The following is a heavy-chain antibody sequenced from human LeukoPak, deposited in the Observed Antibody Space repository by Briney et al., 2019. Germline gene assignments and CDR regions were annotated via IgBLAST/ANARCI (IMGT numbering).Heavy chain of an antibody. CDR3: AKDTPTTGYHLDS. V-gene: IGHV3-30*02. D-gene: IGHD1-1*01. J-gene: IGHJ4*02. Sequence: GGSLRLSCAASGFTFSSYGMHWVRQAPGKGLEWVAFIRYDGSNKYYADSVKGRFTISRDNSKNTLYLQMNSLRVEDTAVYYCAKDTPTTGYHLDSWGQGTLVTVSS. CDR1: GFTFSSYG. CDR2: IRYDGSNK.